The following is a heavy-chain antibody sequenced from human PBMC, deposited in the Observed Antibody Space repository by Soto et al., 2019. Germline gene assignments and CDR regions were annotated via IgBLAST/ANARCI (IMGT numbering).Heavy chain of an antibody. V-gene: IGHV4-39*01. Sequence: QLQLQESGPGLVKPSETLSLTCTVSGGSISSSSSYWGWIRQPPGKGLEWIGYIYYSGSTNYNPSLKSPVTVAVDTSKNQFTLKLNSGTATDTAVYYCARPPRGAATVTSGITWFDPGGQGALVTVSS. J-gene: IGHJ5*02. CDR2: IYYSGST. CDR3: ARPPRGAATVTSGITWFDP. D-gene: IGHD4-17*01. CDR1: GGSISSSSSY.